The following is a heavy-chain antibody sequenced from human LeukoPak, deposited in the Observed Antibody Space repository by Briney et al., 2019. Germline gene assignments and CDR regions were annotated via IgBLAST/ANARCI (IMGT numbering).Heavy chain of an antibody. V-gene: IGHV1-8*01. CDR3: ARVRGQQLGYFDY. J-gene: IGHJ4*02. CDR1: GYTFTSYD. D-gene: IGHD6-13*01. Sequence: ASVKVSCKASGYTFTSYDINWVRQATGQGLEWMGWMNPNSGNTGYAQKFQGRVSMTRNTSISTAYMELSSLRSEDTAVYYCARVRGQQLGYFDYWGQGTLVTVSS. CDR2: MNPNSGNT.